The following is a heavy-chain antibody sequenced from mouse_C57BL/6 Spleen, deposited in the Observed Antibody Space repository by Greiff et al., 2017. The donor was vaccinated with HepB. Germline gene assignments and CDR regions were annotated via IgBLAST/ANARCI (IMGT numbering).Heavy chain of an antibody. J-gene: IGHJ2*01. Sequence: VQLQQSGPGLVKPSQSLSLTCSVTGYSITSGYYWNWIRQFPGNKLEWMGYISYDGSNNYNPSLKNRISITRDTSKNQFFLKLNSVTTEDTATYYCARDWVTTVAHFDYWGQGTTLTVSS. D-gene: IGHD1-1*01. CDR1: GYSITSGYY. V-gene: IGHV3-6*01. CDR2: ISYDGSN. CDR3: ARDWVTTVAHFDY.